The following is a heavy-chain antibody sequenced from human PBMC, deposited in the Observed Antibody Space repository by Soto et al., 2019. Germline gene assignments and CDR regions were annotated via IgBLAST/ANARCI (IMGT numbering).Heavy chain of an antibody. CDR1: GFSLSTSGVG. V-gene: IGHV2-5*02. CDR2: IYWDDDK. Sequence: QITLKESGPTLVKPTQTLTLTCTFSGFSLSTSGVGVGWIRQPPGKALEWLALIYWDDDKRYSPSLKSRLTSTKDTSNNQVVLTMTNMDPVDTATYYCAHSGGYSSSWYWLGYWGQGTLVTVSS. J-gene: IGHJ4*02. CDR3: AHSGGYSSSWYWLGY. D-gene: IGHD6-13*01.